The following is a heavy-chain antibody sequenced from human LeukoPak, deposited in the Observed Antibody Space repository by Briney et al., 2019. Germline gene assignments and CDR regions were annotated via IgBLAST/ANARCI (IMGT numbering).Heavy chain of an antibody. Sequence: ASVKVSCKASGYTFTGYYMHWVRHAPGQGLEWMGRINPNSGGTNYAQKFQGRVTMTRHTSISTAYMELSRLRSDDTAVYYCATPGGSYQYGDYWGQGTLVTVSS. CDR2: INPNSGGT. J-gene: IGHJ4*02. V-gene: IGHV1-2*06. CDR3: ATPGGSYQYGDY. CDR1: GYTFTGYY. D-gene: IGHD1-26*01.